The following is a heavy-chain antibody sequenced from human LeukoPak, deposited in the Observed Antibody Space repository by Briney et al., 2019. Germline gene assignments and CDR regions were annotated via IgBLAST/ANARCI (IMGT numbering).Heavy chain of an antibody. CDR3: ARGWITIFGVVLDY. V-gene: IGHV4-4*07. CDR1: GGSISSYY. J-gene: IGHJ4*02. Sequence: SETLSLTCTVSGGSISSYYWSRIRQPAGKGLEWIGRIYTSGSTNYNPSLKSRVTMSVDTSKNQFSLKLSSVTAADTAVYYCARGWITIFGVVLDYWGQGTLVTVSS. D-gene: IGHD3-3*01. CDR2: IYTSGST.